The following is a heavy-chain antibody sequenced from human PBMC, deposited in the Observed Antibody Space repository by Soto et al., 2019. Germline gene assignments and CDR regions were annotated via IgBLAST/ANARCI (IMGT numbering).Heavy chain of an antibody. CDR1: GGTFSSYA. CDR3: ASEGIAAAGTGGAYYYYYGMDV. D-gene: IGHD6-13*01. J-gene: IGHJ6*02. CDR2: IIPIFGTA. V-gene: IGHV1-69*06. Sequence: RASVKVSGKASGGTFSSYAISWVRQAPGQGLEWMGGIIPIFGTANHAQKFQGRVTITADKSTSTAYMELSSLRSEDTAVYYCASEGIAAAGTGGAYYYYYGMDVWGQGTTVTVSS.